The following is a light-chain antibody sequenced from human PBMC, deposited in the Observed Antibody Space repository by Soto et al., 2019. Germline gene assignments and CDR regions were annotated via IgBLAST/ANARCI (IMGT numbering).Light chain of an antibody. CDR3: QSYDSSLSGYV. Sequence: QSVLTQPPSVSGAPGQRVTISCTGSSSNIGAGYDVRWYQQLPRTAPKLLIFASYNRPSGVPDRFSGSKSGNSASLAITGLQAEDEAEYYCQSYDSSLSGYVFGSGTKVTV. CDR1: SSNIGAGYD. CDR2: ASY. J-gene: IGLJ1*01. V-gene: IGLV1-40*01.